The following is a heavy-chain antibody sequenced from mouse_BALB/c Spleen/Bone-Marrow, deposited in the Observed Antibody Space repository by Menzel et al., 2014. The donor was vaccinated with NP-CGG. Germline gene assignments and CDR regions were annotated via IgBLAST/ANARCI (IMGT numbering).Heavy chain of an antibody. D-gene: IGHD3-1*01. CDR2: IDPANGNT. V-gene: IGHV14-3*02. CDR1: GFNIKDTY. Sequence: VQLKQSGAELVKPGASVKLSCTASGFNIKDTYMHWVKQSPEQGLEWIGRIDPANGNTKYDPKFQGKATITADTSSNTAYLQLFSLTSEDTAVYYCARTPRATFYFDYWGQGTTLTVSS. J-gene: IGHJ2*01. CDR3: ARTPRATFYFDY.